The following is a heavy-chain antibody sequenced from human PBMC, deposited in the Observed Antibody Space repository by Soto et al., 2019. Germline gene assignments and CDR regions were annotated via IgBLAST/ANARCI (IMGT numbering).Heavy chain of an antibody. Sequence: GGSLRLSCAASGFNFSNHWMHWVRQRPAEGLVWVSRITSDGKSKAYAESVKGRFAISRDNAKNTLYLQMNSLTAEDTAVYYCARESGDWPLNWLDPWGQGTLVTVSS. CDR3: ARESGDWPLNWLDP. CDR1: GFNFSNHW. J-gene: IGHJ5*02. CDR2: ITSDGKSK. D-gene: IGHD2-21*02. V-gene: IGHV3-74*01.